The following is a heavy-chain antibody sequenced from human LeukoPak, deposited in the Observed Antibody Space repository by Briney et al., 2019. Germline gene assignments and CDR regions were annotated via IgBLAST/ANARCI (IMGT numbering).Heavy chain of an antibody. J-gene: IGHJ4*02. CDR1: AVSITNYY. D-gene: IGHD4-11*01. V-gene: IGHV4-59*01. CDR2: ISYNGNT. Sequence: SETLSLTCTVSAVSITNYYWTWIRQPPGKGLEWIGYISYNGNTNYNPSLKSRGTISIDTSKNQFSLRLRSVTAADTAVYYCSRAPFSNPEFWGQGTLVTVSS. CDR3: SRAPFSNPEF.